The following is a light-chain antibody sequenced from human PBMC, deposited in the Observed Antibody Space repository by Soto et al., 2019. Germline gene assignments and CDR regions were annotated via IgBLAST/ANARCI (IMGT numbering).Light chain of an antibody. Sequence: DIQMTQSPSTLSASVGDRVTITCRASQSISSWLAWYQQKPGKAPKLLIYKASSLESGVPSRFSVSGSGTEFTLTISSLQPDDFATYYCQQYNSYSRTFGQGTQVEIK. CDR3: QQYNSYSRT. V-gene: IGKV1-5*03. CDR1: QSISSW. J-gene: IGKJ1*01. CDR2: KAS.